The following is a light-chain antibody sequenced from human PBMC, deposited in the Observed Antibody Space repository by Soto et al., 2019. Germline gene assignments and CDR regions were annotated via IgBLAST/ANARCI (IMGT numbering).Light chain of an antibody. CDR1: QSVSSY. CDR2: DAS. CDR3: QQRSNWPIT. V-gene: IGKV3-11*01. J-gene: IGKJ5*01. Sequence: ILLTQSPATLSLSPGERATLSCRASQSVSSYLAWYQQKPGQAPRLLIYDASNRATGIPARFSGSGSGTDFTLTIGSLEPGDFAVYYCQQRSNWPITFGQGTRLEI.